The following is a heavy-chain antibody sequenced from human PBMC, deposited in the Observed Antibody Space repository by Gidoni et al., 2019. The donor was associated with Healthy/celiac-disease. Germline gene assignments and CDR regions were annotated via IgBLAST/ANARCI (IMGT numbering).Heavy chain of an antibody. D-gene: IGHD2-15*01. CDR2: SNQSGST. J-gene: IGHJ6*02. Sequence: QVQLQQWGAGLLKPSETLSLTFAAYGGSFSGYFWRWVRQPPGKGLEWIGESNQSGSTNYNPSIKSRVTISVDTSKNQFSLKLSSVTAADTAVYYCARASKDIVVVVAATFYYGMDVWGQGTTVTVSS. V-gene: IGHV4-34*01. CDR3: ARASKDIVVVVAATFYYGMDV. CDR1: GGSFSGYF.